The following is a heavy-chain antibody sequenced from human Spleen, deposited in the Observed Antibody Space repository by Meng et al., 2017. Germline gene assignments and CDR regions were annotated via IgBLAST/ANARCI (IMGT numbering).Heavy chain of an antibody. V-gene: IGHV4-39*01. CDR2: IGHSGIT. J-gene: IGHJ5*02. D-gene: IGHD6-19*01. CDR1: GGPISTSGYY. Sequence: QPQPQGSGLGLVKPSEALSFNSSVSGGPISTSGYYWGWIRQPPWKGLEWIGSIGHSGITYYTPSLKSRVTVSIDTSKSQFSLKLTSVTAADTAVYYCVRSSGWVRTGFDPWGQGTLVTVSS. CDR3: VRSSGWVRTGFDP.